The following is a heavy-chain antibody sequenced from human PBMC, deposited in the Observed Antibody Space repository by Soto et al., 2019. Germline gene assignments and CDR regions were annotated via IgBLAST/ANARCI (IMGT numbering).Heavy chain of an antibody. V-gene: IGHV1-18*04. J-gene: IGHJ6*02. Sequence: EASVKVSCKASGYTFTSYGISWVRQAPGQGLEWMGWISAYNGNTNYAQKLQGGVTMTTDTSTSTAYMELRSLRSDDTAVYYCARGDSTDCSNGVCSFFYNHDMDVWGQGTTVTVSS. CDR2: ISAYNGNT. CDR1: GYTFTSYG. D-gene: IGHD2-8*01. CDR3: ARGDSTDCSNGVCSFFYNHDMDV.